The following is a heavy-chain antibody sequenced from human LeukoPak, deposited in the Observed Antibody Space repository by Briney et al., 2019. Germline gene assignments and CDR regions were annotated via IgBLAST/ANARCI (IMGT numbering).Heavy chain of an antibody. Sequence: PSETLSLTCTVSGGSISSYHWSWIRQPPGQGLEWIGYISTSGSTNYNPSLQSRVTTSVDTSKNQLSLKPSSVTAADTAVYYCASLFYGSGTHNWFDPWGQGTLVTVSS. V-gene: IGHV4-4*08. J-gene: IGHJ5*02. D-gene: IGHD3-10*01. CDR1: GGSISSYH. CDR3: ASLFYGSGTHNWFDP. CDR2: ISTSGST.